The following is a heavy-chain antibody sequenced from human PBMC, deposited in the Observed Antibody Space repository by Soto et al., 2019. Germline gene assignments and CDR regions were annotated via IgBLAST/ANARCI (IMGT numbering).Heavy chain of an antibody. CDR3: AREVRLIVLMVYASRGAFDI. V-gene: IGHV1-2*02. D-gene: IGHD2-8*01. CDR1: GYTFTGYY. Sequence: GASVKVSCKASGYTFTGYYMHWVRQAPGQGLEWMGWISPNSGGTNYAQKFQGRVTMARDTSISTAYMELSRLRSDDTAVYYCAREVRLIVLMVYASRGAFDIWGQGTIVTVSS. CDR2: ISPNSGGT. J-gene: IGHJ3*02.